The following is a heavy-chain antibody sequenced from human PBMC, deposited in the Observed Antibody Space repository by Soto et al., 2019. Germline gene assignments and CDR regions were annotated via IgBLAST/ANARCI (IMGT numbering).Heavy chain of an antibody. Sequence: QVQLVQSGAEVKKPGSSVKVSCKAYGGTFGSYAISWVRQAPGQGLEWMGGIIPIPGTANYAQKFQGRVTIAANESTSTAYMELSSLRSEDTAVYYCARSQGSSTSLEIYYYYYYGMDVWGQWTMVTVSS. J-gene: IGHJ6*02. CDR3: ARSQGSSTSLEIYYYYYYGMDV. D-gene: IGHD2-2*01. CDR2: IIPIPGTA. V-gene: IGHV1-69*01. CDR1: GGTFGSYA.